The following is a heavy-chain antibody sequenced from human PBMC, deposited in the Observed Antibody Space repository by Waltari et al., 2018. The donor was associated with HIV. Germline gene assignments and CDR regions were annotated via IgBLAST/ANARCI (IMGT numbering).Heavy chain of an antibody. CDR3: ARGISYYDSSGHFDY. CDR1: GGSISSGGYS. CDR2: IYHSGST. D-gene: IGHD3-22*01. V-gene: IGHV4-30-2*01. J-gene: IGHJ4*02. Sequence: QLQLQESGSGLVKPSQTLSLTCAVSGGSISSGGYSWSWIRQPPGKGLEWIGYIYHSGSTYYNPSLKSRVTISVDRSKNQFSLKLSSVTAADTAVYYCARGISYYDSSGHFDYWGQGTLVTVSS.